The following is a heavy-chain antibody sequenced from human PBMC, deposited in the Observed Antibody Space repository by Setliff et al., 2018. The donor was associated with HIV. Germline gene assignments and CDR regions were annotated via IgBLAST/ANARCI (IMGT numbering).Heavy chain of an antibody. CDR2: IYTSGST. Sequence: PSETLSLTCTVSGGSISSGSYYWSWIRQPAGKGLEWIGRIYTSGSTNYNPSLKSRVTISLDTPKNQFSLKLSSVTAADTAVYYCARDPPGYGDSNDYWGQGTLVTVSS. D-gene: IGHD4-17*01. J-gene: IGHJ4*02. CDR1: GGSISSGSYY. CDR3: ARDPPGYGDSNDY. V-gene: IGHV4-61*02.